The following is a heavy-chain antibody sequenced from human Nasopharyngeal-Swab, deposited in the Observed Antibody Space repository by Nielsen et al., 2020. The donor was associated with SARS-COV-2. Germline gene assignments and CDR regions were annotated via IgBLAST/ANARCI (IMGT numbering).Heavy chain of an antibody. J-gene: IGHJ5*02. D-gene: IGHD4-11*01. Sequence: ASVKVSCKVSGYTLTELSMHWVRQAPGKGLEWMGGFDPEDGETIYAQKFQGRVTMTEETSTDTAYMELSNLRSEDTAVYYCATAPVTTVTKGWFDPWGQGTLVTVSS. CDR1: GYTLTELS. V-gene: IGHV1-24*01. CDR2: FDPEDGET. CDR3: ATAPVTTVTKGWFDP.